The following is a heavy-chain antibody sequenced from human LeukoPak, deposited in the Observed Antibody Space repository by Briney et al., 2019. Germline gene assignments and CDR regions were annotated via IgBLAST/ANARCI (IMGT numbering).Heavy chain of an antibody. CDR3: ARGTRLRTKLGFDY. Sequence: SETLSLTCAVYGGSFSGYYLSWIRQPPGKGLEWIGEINHSGSTNYNPSLKSRVTISVDTSKNQFSLKLSSVTAADTAVYYCARGTRLRTKLGFDYWGQGTLVTVSS. D-gene: IGHD4-17*01. CDR2: INHSGST. CDR1: GGSFSGYY. V-gene: IGHV4-34*01. J-gene: IGHJ4*02.